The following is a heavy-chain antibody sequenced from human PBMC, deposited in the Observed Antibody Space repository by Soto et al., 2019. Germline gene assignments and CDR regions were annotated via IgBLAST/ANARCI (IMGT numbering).Heavy chain of an antibody. J-gene: IGHJ6*02. CDR3: AREYTAWPLAYGLDV. CDR1: GFTFSNFS. V-gene: IGHV3-21*01. Sequence: GGSLRLSCVGSGFTFSNFSINWVRQAPGKGLEWVSSISSRSDIYYADSVKGRFTISRDNAKNSVSLQMNSLRAEDTAVYYCAREYTAWPLAYGLDVWGQGTTVTVSS. CDR2: ISSRSDI. D-gene: IGHD2-2*02.